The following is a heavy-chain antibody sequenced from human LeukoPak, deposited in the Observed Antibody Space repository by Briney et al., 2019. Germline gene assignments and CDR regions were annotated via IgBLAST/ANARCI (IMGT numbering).Heavy chain of an antibody. CDR1: GFTFSSYW. J-gene: IGHJ6*02. Sequence: PGGSLRLSRAASGFTFSSYWMHWVRQAPGKGLEWVAVIWYDGSNKYYADSVKGRFTISRDNSKNTLYLQMNSLRAEDTAVYYCARTPGVYYYGMDVWGQGTTVTVSS. CDR3: ARTPGVYYYGMDV. D-gene: IGHD2-8*01. CDR2: IWYDGSNK. V-gene: IGHV3-33*08.